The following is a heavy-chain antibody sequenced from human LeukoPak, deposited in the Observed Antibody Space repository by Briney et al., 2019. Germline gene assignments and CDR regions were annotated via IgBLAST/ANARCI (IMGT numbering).Heavy chain of an antibody. J-gene: IGHJ5*02. CDR1: GYSFTSYW. Sequence: GESLKISCKGPGYSFTSYWIGWVRQMPGKGLEWMGIIYPGDSDTRYSPSFQGQVTISADKSISTAYLQWSSLKASDTAMYYCARTSITARLPYNWFDPWGQGTLVTVSS. CDR2: IYPGDSDT. D-gene: IGHD6-6*01. CDR3: ARTSITARLPYNWFDP. V-gene: IGHV5-51*01.